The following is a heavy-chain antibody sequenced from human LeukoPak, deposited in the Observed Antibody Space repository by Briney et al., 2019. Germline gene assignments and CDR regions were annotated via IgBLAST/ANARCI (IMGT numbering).Heavy chain of an antibody. CDR2: ISWNSGTI. V-gene: IGHV3-9*01. J-gene: IGHJ4*02. CDR1: GFTFDDYA. D-gene: IGHD3-16*01. CDR3: AKDVDSTWGSIDY. Sequence: GRSLRLSCAASGFTFDDYAMHWVPQAPGKGLEWVSSISWNSGTIGYADSVKGRFTISRDNAKNSLYLQMSSLRPEDPALYYCAKDVDSTWGSIDYWGQGILVTVSS.